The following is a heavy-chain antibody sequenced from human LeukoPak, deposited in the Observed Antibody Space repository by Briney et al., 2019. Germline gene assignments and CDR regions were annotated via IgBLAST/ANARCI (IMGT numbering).Heavy chain of an antibody. J-gene: IGHJ4*02. V-gene: IGHV3-7*01. Sequence: GGSLRLSCVGSGFTFSDYWMSWVRQAPGKGLEWVANIKQDGSEKYYVDSVKGRFTISRDNAKNTLYLQMNNLRAEHTAVYYCARPDCSSTSCYANFDYWGQGTLVTVSS. CDR2: IKQDGSEK. D-gene: IGHD2-2*01. CDR1: GFTFSDYW. CDR3: ARPDCSSTSCYANFDY.